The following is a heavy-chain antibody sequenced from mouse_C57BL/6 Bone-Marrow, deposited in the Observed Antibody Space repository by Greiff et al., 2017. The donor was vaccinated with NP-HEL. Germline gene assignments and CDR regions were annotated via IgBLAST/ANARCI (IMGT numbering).Heavy chain of an antibody. Sequence: VQLQQSGAELVRPGASVTLSCKASGYTFTDYEMHWVKQTPVHGLEWIGAIDPETGGTAYNQKFKGKAILTADKSSSTAYMELRSLTSEDSAVYYCTRRVTTVVGRVFDYWGQGTTLTVSS. CDR3: TRRVTTVVGRVFDY. CDR2: IDPETGGT. J-gene: IGHJ2*01. D-gene: IGHD1-1*01. CDR1: GYTFTDYE. V-gene: IGHV1-15*01.